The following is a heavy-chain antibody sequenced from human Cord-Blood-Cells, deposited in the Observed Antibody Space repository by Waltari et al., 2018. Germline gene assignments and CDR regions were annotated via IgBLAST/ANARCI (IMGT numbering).Heavy chain of an antibody. CDR3: ARRGTYYYGSGSYYTAEYFQH. CDR2: IYYSGST. V-gene: IGHV4-39*07. D-gene: IGHD3-10*01. CDR1: GGSISSSSYY. J-gene: IGHJ1*01. Sequence: QLQLQESGPGLVKPSETLSLTCTVSGGSISSSSYYWGWIRQPPAKGLGWIGSIYYSGSTYYNPSLKSRVTISVDTSKNQFSLKLSSVTAADTAVYYCARRGTYYYGSGSYYTAEYFQHWGQGTLVIVSS.